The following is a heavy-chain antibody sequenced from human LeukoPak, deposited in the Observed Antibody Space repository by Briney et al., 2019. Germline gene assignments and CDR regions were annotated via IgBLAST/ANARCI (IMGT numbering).Heavy chain of an antibody. CDR3: ARRHPYYYGSGTYSRED. Sequence: PSETLSLTCTVSGGSIGNYYWNWIRQPAGKGLEWIGRISTSGTTNYHPSLKSRVTLSLDTSKNQFFLNLRSVTAADTAIYFCARRHPYYYGSGTYSREDWGQGTLVTVSS. CDR1: GGSIGNYY. J-gene: IGHJ4*02. CDR2: ISTSGTT. V-gene: IGHV4-4*07. D-gene: IGHD3-10*01.